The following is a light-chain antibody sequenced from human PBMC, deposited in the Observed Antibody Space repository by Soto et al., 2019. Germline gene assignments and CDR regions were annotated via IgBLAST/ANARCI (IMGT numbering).Light chain of an antibody. CDR1: QTISSY. CDR2: AAS. J-gene: IGKJ5*01. V-gene: IGKV1-39*01. CDR3: QQTYNTPRT. Sequence: DIQMTQSPSSLSASVGDRVTITCRASQTISSYLNWYQQKPGKAPKLLINAASSLQSGVPSRFSGSESGTDFTLTITSLQPEDFATYYCQQTYNTPRTFGQRTRLEI.